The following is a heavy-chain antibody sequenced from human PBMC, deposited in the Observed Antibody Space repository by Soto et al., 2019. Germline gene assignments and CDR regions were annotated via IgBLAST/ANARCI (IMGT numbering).Heavy chain of an antibody. CDR2: ISANNGNT. D-gene: IGHD5-12*01. J-gene: IGHJ4*02. CDR3: ARVQSGYDFAY. V-gene: IGHV1-18*01. CDR1: GYAFTSYG. Sequence: QVQLVQSGAEVNKPGASVKVSCKASGYAFTSYGINWVRQAPGQGLEWMGWISANNGNTHYAQKLQGRVTMTTDTSTSTAYMELRSLRSDDTAVYYCARVQSGYDFAYWGQGTLVTVSS.